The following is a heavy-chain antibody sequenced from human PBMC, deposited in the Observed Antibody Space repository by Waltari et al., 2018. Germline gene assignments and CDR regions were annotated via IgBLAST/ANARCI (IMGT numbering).Heavy chain of an antibody. D-gene: IGHD2-15*01. CDR3: AREEGYCSGGSCYGYDY. CDR2: IKQDGSEK. V-gene: IGHV3-7*01. CDR1: DSTLGSYG. J-gene: IGHJ4*02. Sequence: EVQLVESGGGLVQPGGSLRLSCAASDSTLGSYGLTWFRQAQGKGLAWVANIKQDGSEKYYVDSVKGRFTISRDNAKNSLYLQMNSLRAEDTAVYYCAREEGYCSGGSCYGYDYWGQGTLVTVSS.